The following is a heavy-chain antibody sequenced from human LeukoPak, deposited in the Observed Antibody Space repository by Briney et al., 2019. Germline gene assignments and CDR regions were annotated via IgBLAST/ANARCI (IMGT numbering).Heavy chain of an antibody. CDR1: GYTFTSYG. J-gene: IGHJ6*02. CDR2: ISAYNGNT. D-gene: IGHD1-14*01. V-gene: IGHV1-18*01. Sequence: ASVKVSCKASGYTFTSYGISWGRQAPGQGLKWMGWISAYNGNTNYAQKLQGRVTMTTDTSTSTAYMELRSLRSDDTAVYYCARAHNLYGGMDVWGQGTTVTVSS. CDR3: ARAHNLYGGMDV.